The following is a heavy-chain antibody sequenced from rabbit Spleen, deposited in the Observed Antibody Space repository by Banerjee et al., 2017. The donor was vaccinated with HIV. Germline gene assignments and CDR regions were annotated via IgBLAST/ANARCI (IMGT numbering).Heavy chain of an antibody. CDR3: ARDLAGAIGWNFSL. D-gene: IGHD4-1*01. V-gene: IGHV1S45*01. CDR2: INTATGKA. J-gene: IGHJ4*01. Sequence: EQLEESGGGLVKPEGSLTLTCKASGVSFSDKDVMCWVRQAPGKGLEWIACINTATGKAVYASWAKGRFTISKTSSTTVTLQMTSLTAADTATYFCARDLAGAIGWNFSLWGPGTLVTVS. CDR1: GVSFSDKDV.